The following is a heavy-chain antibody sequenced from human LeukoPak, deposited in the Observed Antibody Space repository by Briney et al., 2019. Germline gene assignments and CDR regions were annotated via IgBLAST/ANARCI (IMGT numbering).Heavy chain of an antibody. V-gene: IGHV3-21*01. D-gene: IGHD6-19*01. CDR1: GFTFSSYS. J-gene: IGHJ4*02. CDR3: ARHPATYIAVAGHFDY. CDR2: ISSSSSYI. Sequence: GGSLRLSCAASGFTFSSYSINWVRQAPGKGLEWVSSISSSSSYIYYADSVKGRFTISRDNAKNSLYLQMNSLRAEDTAVYYCARHPATYIAVAGHFDYWGQGTLVTVSS.